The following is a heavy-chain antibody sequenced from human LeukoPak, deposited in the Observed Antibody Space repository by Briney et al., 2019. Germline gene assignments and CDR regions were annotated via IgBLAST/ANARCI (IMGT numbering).Heavy chain of an antibody. CDR2: IKEDSSDK. CDR3: AKYGGTTGTSFDS. Sequence: GGSLRLSCVASGITFTTYTMKWVRQAPGKGLEWVANIKEDSSDKGYLDSVKGRFTISRDNAKHSVYLQMNSLTVEDTAVYYCAKYGGTTGTSFDSWGQGTLVTVSS. V-gene: IGHV3-7*01. J-gene: IGHJ3*02. CDR1: GITFTTYT. D-gene: IGHD4-23*01.